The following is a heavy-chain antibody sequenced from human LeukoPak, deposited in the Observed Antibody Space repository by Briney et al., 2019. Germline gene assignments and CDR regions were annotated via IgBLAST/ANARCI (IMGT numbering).Heavy chain of an antibody. D-gene: IGHD3-3*01. J-gene: IGHJ4*02. Sequence: GESLKISCKGSGYSFTSYWIGWVRQMPGKGLEWMGIISPGDSETKYSPSFQGQVTISVDKTTSTTYLEWTNLKASDTAMYYCARRFGAIFGVVPFDYWGQGTLVTISS. CDR3: ARRFGAIFGVVPFDY. CDR1: GYSFTSYW. V-gene: IGHV5-51*01. CDR2: ISPGDSET.